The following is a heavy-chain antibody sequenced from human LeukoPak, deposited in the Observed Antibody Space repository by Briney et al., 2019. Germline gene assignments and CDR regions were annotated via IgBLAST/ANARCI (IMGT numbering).Heavy chain of an antibody. V-gene: IGHV4-34*01. Sequence: SETLSLTCAVYGGSFSGYYWSWIRQPPGKGLEWIGEINHSGSTNYNPSLKSRVTISVDTSKNQFSLRLSSVTAADTAVYYCAREAELERSFCFDYWGQGTLVTVSS. CDR3: AREAELERSFCFDY. CDR2: INHSGST. CDR1: GGSFSGYY. J-gene: IGHJ4*02. D-gene: IGHD1-1*01.